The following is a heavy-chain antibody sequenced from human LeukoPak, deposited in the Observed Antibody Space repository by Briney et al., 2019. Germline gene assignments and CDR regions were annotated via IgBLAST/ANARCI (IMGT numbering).Heavy chain of an antibody. J-gene: IGHJ4*02. D-gene: IGHD2-21*02. V-gene: IGHV3-15*01. CDR2: IKSKSDGGTI. CDR3: TIATFCGGDCGDS. Sequence: PGGSLRLSRAASGFTFTHDLMSWVRQAPGKGLEWVGRIKSKSDGGTIDYAAPVKGRFTISRDDSKHTLYLQMNSLKTEDTAVYYCTIATFCGGDCGDSWGQGTLVTVSS. CDR1: GFTFTHDL.